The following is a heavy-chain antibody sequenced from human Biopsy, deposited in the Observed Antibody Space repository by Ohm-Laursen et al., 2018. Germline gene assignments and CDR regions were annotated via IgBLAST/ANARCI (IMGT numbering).Heavy chain of an antibody. J-gene: IGHJ2*01. D-gene: IGHD4-11*01. CDR3: ARDGKRWDYSTYFSWHFDL. CDR1: GFTFTSYA. Sequence: SLRLSCSGSGFTFTSYAMHWVRQAPGKGLEWVAVISYDGSGEYYADSLQGRFIISRDNPKNTVDLQMNSLRAEDTAVYFCARDGKRWDYSTYFSWHFDLWGRGTLVTVSS. V-gene: IGHV3-30*03. CDR2: ISYDGSGE.